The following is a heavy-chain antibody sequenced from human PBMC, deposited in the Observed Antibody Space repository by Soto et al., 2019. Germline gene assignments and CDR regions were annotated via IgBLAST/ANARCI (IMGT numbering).Heavy chain of an antibody. CDR1: GYTFTSYY. J-gene: IGHJ6*02. CDR2: INPTGGST. Sequence: QVQLVQSGAEVKKPGASVKVSCKASGYTFTSYYIHCVRQAPGQGLEWMGVINPTGGSTSYAQKFQDRVTMTRDTPTSTVYMELSSLRSEDTAVYYCARVRGGELYDGMDVWGQGTTVTVSS. D-gene: IGHD3-10*01. CDR3: ARVRGGELYDGMDV. V-gene: IGHV1-46*01.